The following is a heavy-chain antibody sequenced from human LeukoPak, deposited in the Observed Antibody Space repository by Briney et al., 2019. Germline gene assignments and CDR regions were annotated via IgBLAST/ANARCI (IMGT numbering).Heavy chain of an antibody. Sequence: PSETLSLTCTVSGGSISGYYWSWIRKPPGKGLEWIGYIYYSGSTNYNPSLKSRVTISVDTSKNQFSLKLSSVTAADTAVYYCARDGGYSYGYPDAFDIWGQGTMVTVSS. J-gene: IGHJ3*02. CDR1: GGSISGYY. CDR3: ARDGGYSYGYPDAFDI. CDR2: IYYSGST. D-gene: IGHD5-18*01. V-gene: IGHV4-59*01.